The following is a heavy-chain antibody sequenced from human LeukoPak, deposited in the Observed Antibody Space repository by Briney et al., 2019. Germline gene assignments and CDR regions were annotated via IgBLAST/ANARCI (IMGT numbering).Heavy chain of an antibody. D-gene: IGHD1-26*01. CDR2: MNPNSGNT. CDR3: ARSVSGSYFYYYYYMDV. CDR1: GYTFTSYD. J-gene: IGHJ6*03. V-gene: IGHV1-8*03. Sequence: ASVKVSCKASGYTFTSYDINWVRQATGQGLEWMGWMNPNSGNTGYAQKFQGRVTITRNTSISTAYMELSSLRSEDTAVYYCARSVSGSYFYYYYYMDVWGKGTTVTVSS.